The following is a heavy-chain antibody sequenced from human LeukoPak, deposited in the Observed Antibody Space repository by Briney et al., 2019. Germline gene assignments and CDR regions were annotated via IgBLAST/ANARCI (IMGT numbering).Heavy chain of an antibody. Sequence: GSLRLSCEASGFTFINYAMTWVRQAPGKGLEWVSSFSSSGDGTYYADSVLGRFIISRDKSKNTLYLQLNSLRAGDTAVYYCAKDLGYCSSTGCSWDYWGQGTLVTVSS. J-gene: IGHJ4*02. CDR2: FSSSGDGT. CDR1: GFTFINYA. CDR3: AKDLGYCSSTGCSWDY. D-gene: IGHD2-2*01. V-gene: IGHV3-23*01.